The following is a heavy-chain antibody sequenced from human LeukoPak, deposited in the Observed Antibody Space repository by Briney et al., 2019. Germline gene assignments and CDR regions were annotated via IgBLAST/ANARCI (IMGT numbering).Heavy chain of an antibody. V-gene: IGHV4-39*01. CDR2: IYYSGST. CDR1: GGSISSSSYY. CDR3: ARLARDFWSGYTYNWFDP. D-gene: IGHD3-3*01. Sequence: SETLSLTCTVSGGSISSSSYYWGWIRQPPGKGLEWIGSIYYSGSTYYNPSLKSRVTISVDTSKNQFSLKLSSVTAADTAVYYCARLARDFWSGYTYNWFDPWGQGTLVTVSS. J-gene: IGHJ5*02.